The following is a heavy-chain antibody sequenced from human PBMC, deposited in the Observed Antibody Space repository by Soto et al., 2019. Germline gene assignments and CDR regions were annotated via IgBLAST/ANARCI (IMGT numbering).Heavy chain of an antibody. CDR1: GFTFSDYY. CDR2: ISSSGSTI. V-gene: IGHV3-11*01. Sequence: GGSLRLSCAASGFTFSDYYMSWIRQAPGKGLEWVSYISSSGSTIYYADSVKGRFTISRDNAKNSLYLQMNSLRAEDTAVYYCARDESITIFGVVIDNYYYMDVWGKGTTVTSP. J-gene: IGHJ6*03. D-gene: IGHD3-3*01. CDR3: ARDESITIFGVVIDNYYYMDV.